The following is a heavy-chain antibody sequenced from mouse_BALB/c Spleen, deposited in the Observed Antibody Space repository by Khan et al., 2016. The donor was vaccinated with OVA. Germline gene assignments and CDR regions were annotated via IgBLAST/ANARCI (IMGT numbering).Heavy chain of an antibody. D-gene: IGHD1-2*01. Sequence: EVELVESGGDLVNPGGSLKLSCAASGFIFSSYGMSWVRQTPDKRLEWVATISSGGTYTYYPDSVKGRFTISRDNAKNTLSLQMSRLKSEDTAMYYCTRFITMTTGDYYAMDYWGQGTSVTVSS. CDR3: TRFITMTTGDYYAMDY. J-gene: IGHJ4*01. CDR2: ISSGGTYT. CDR1: GFIFSSYG. V-gene: IGHV5-6*01.